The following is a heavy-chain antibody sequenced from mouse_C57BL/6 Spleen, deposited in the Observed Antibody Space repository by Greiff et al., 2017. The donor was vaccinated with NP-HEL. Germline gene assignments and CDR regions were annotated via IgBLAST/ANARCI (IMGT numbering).Heavy chain of an antibody. CDR1: GYTFTDYN. V-gene: IGHV1-22*01. Sequence: EVQLQQSGPELVKPGASVKMSCKASGYTFTDYNMHWVKQSHGKSLEWIGYINPNNGGTSYNQKFKGKATLTVNKSSSTAYMALRSLTSEDSAVYYCARGHYYGSSQFAYWGQGTLVTVSA. CDR2: INPNNGGT. D-gene: IGHD1-1*01. J-gene: IGHJ3*01. CDR3: ARGHYYGSSQFAY.